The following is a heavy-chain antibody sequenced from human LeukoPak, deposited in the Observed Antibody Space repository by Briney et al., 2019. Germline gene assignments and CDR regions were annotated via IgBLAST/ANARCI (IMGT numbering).Heavy chain of an antibody. CDR3: AKNGDRGAYCSGGSCYPYFYYYMDV. D-gene: IGHD2-15*01. CDR1: GFTFSKYV. CDR2: VSSRGSST. J-gene: IGHJ6*03. Sequence: GGSLRLSCAASGFTFSKYVMTWVRQAPGKGLQWVSSVSSRGSSTYYADSVKGRFTISRDNSKNTLYLQMNSLRAEDTAIYYCAKNGDRGAYCSGGSCYPYFYYYMDVWGKGTTVTISS. V-gene: IGHV3-23*01.